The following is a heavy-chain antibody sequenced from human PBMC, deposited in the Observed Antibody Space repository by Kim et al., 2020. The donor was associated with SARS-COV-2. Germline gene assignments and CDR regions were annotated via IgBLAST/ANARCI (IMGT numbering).Heavy chain of an antibody. Sequence: GGSLRLSCAASGFTFSSYAMHWVRQAPGKGLEWVAVISYDGSNKYYADSVKGRFTISRDNSKNTLYLQMNSLRAEDTAVYYCARDIENAYSYGSFFDYWG. CDR1: GFTFSSYA. CDR2: ISYDGSNK. V-gene: IGHV3-30-3*01. D-gene: IGHD5-18*01. CDR3: ARDIENAYSYGSFFDY. J-gene: IGHJ4*01.